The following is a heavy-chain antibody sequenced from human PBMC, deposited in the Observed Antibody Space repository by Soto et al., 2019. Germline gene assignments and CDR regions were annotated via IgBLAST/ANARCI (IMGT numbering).Heavy chain of an antibody. J-gene: IGHJ5*02. CDR3: ARVGSGVAVAVRWFDP. CDR2: IIPIFGTA. D-gene: IGHD6-19*01. CDR1: GGTFSSYA. Sequence: QVQLVQSGAEVKKPGSSVKVSCKASGGTFSSYAISWVRQAPGQGLEWMGGIIPIFGTANYAQKFQGRVTSTADESTSTAYMELSSLRAEDTAVYYCARVGSGVAVAVRWFDPWGQGTLVTVSS. V-gene: IGHV1-69*01.